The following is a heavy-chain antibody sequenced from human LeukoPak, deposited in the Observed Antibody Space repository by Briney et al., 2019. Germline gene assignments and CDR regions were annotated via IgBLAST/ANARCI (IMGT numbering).Heavy chain of an antibody. CDR2: IHRDGRTT. V-gene: IGHV3-43*02. CDR1: GFSFDDYD. Sequence: PGGSLRLSCAASGFSFDDYDMHWVRQAPGKGLEWVSLIHRDGRTTYYADSVKGRFAISRDNSRRSLYLQINSLRTEDTALYHCAKTRRSGIEYGDFDHWGQGTLVTVSS. D-gene: IGHD1-26*01. J-gene: IGHJ4*02. CDR3: AKTRRSGIEYGDFDH.